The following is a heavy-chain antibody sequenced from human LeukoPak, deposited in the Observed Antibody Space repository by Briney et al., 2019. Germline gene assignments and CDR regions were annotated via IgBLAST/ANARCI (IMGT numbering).Heavy chain of an antibody. D-gene: IGHD3-10*01. Sequence: GGSLRLSCAASGFTFSSYSMNWVRQAPGKGLEWVSYISSSSSTIYYADSVKGRFTISRDNAKNSLYLQMNSLRADDTAVYYWARDSSMLRGPLVIYYFDFWGQGTLVTVSS. CDR3: ARDSSMLRGPLVIYYFDF. CDR1: GFTFSSYS. CDR2: ISSSSSTI. V-gene: IGHV3-48*01. J-gene: IGHJ4*02.